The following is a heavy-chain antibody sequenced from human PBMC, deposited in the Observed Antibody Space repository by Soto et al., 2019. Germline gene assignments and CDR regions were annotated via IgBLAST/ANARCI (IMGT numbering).Heavy chain of an antibody. D-gene: IGHD1-1*01. V-gene: IGHV4-31*03. CDR1: GVSINSGGYY. CDR2: IYYTGHT. CDR3: ARVSQLERDALEI. J-gene: IGHJ3*02. Sequence: QEQLQESGPGLVKPSQTLSLTCSVSGVSINSGGYYWRWIRHHPGKALEWIGYIYYTGHTSYNPSLMNRVAMSFGTSKNQFSLTLSSVTAAETAVYYCARVSQLERDALEIWGQGTMVTVSS.